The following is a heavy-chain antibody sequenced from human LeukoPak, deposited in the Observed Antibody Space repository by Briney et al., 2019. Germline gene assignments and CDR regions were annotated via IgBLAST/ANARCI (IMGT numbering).Heavy chain of an antibody. J-gene: IGHJ4*02. Sequence: RASVKVSCKASGGTFSSYAISWVRQAPGQGLEWMGGIIPIFGTANYAQKFQGRVTITADESTSTAYMELSSLRSEDTAVYYCARWMKGGPVDYWGQGTLVTVSS. CDR1: GGTFSSYA. CDR2: IIPIFGTA. V-gene: IGHV1-69*13. D-gene: IGHD2-2*03. CDR3: ARWMKGGPVDY.